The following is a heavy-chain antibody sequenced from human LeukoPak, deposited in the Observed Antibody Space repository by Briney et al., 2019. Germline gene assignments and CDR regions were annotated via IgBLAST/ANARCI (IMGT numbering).Heavy chain of an antibody. CDR2: IKQDGSEK. Sequence: GGSLRLSCAASGFTFSSYAMSWVRQAPGKGLEWVANIKQDGSEKYYVDSVKGRFTISRDNAKNSLYLQMNSLRAEDTAVYYCARGMRVGYCSSTSCYFDAFDIWGQGTMVTVSS. J-gene: IGHJ3*02. V-gene: IGHV3-7*01. CDR1: GFTFSSYA. D-gene: IGHD2-2*01. CDR3: ARGMRVGYCSSTSCYFDAFDI.